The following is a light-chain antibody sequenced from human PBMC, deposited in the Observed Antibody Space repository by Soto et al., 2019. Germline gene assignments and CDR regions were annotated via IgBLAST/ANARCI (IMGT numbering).Light chain of an antibody. CDR3: QQLNSYPLP. V-gene: IGKV1-9*01. CDR1: QGISSY. CDR2: AAS. J-gene: IGKJ4*01. Sequence: DIQLTQSPSFLSASVGDRVTITCRASQGISSYFAWYQQEPGKAPKLLIYAASTLQSGVPSRFSGSGSGTEFTLTISSLQPEDFATYSCQQLNSYPLPFGGGTKVEIK.